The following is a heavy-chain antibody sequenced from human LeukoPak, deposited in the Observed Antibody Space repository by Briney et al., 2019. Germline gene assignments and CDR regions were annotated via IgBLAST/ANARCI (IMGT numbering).Heavy chain of an antibody. D-gene: IGHD3-10*01. CDR3: ARHIVGSGSHDAFDI. CDR2: IYHSGNT. J-gene: IGHJ3*02. CDR1: GGFNSSGGYS. Sequence: SQRLPLTCGVSGGFNSSGGYSWSCLRRPPGKGRAWLGYIYHSGNTYYNPSLTTRVTISVDKSKNQCSLKLSTVTAADTAVYCCARHIVGSGSHDAFDIWGQGTMVTVSS. V-gene: IGHV4-30-2*01.